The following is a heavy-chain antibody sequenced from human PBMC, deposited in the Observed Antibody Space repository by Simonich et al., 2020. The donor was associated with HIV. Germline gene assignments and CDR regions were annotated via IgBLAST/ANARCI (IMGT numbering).Heavy chain of an antibody. CDR2: FDPEDGEG. CDR3: ATPSLAATAFDY. D-gene: IGHD2-15*01. V-gene: IGHV1-69-2*01. J-gene: IGHJ4*02. CDR1: GYTFTDYY. Sequence: VQLVQSGSELKKPGASVKVSCKASGYTFTDYYIHWVQQAPGKGLEWMGLFDPEDGEGVFAEKFQDRVTITADTSTDTAYMELSGLRSEDTAVYYCATPSLAATAFDYWGQGTLVTVSS.